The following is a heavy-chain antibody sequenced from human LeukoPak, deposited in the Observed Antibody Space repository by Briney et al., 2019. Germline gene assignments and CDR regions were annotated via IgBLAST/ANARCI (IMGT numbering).Heavy chain of an antibody. CDR1: GYTFTSYY. D-gene: IGHD5-18*01. J-gene: IGHJ4*02. V-gene: IGHV1-46*01. CDR2: INPSGGST. CDR3: ARGSYGKRAFDY. Sequence: GASVKVPCKASGYTFTSYYMHWVRQAPGHGLELMGIINPSGGSTTYAQKFQGRVTMTRDMSTSTVYMELSSLRSDDTAVYYCARGSYGKRAFDYWGQGALVTVSS.